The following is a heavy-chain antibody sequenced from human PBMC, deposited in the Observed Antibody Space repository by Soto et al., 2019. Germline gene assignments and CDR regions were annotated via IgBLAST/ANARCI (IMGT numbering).Heavy chain of an antibody. Sequence: SETLSLTCAVYGGSFSGYYWSWIRQPPGKGLEWIGEINHSGSTNYNPSLKSRVTISVDTSKNQFSLKLSSVTAADTAVYYCARGSMWITMVRGGFDPWGQGTLVTVSS. V-gene: IGHV4-34*01. CDR2: INHSGST. D-gene: IGHD3-10*01. CDR1: GGSFSGYY. CDR3: ARGSMWITMVRGGFDP. J-gene: IGHJ5*02.